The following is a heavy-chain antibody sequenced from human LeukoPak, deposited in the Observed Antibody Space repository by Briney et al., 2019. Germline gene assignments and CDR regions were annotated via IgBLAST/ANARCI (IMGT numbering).Heavy chain of an antibody. V-gene: IGHV1-18*01. Sequence: VSVKVSCKASGYSFTSFGFNWVRQAPGQGLEWMGWISANNGDTNYAQRFQGRVTMTTDTSTSTAYMELRSLRSDDTAAYYCARGSVVVPFAIDYWGQGTLVTVSS. J-gene: IGHJ4*02. CDR2: ISANNGDT. D-gene: IGHD2-2*02. CDR1: GYSFTSFG. CDR3: ARGSVVVPFAIDY.